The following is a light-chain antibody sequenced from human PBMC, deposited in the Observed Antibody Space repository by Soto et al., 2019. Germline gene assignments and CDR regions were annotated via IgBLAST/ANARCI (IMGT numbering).Light chain of an antibody. V-gene: IGKV1-27*01. CDR2: AAS. CDR3: QKYNSAPWK. J-gene: IGKJ1*01. CDR1: QGISNY. Sequence: DIQMTQSPSTLSASVVDRGTITCLASQGISNYLAWYQQKPGKVPKLLIYAASTLQSGVPSRFSGSGSGTDFTLTISSLQPEDVATYYCQKYNSAPWKFGQGTKVDIK.